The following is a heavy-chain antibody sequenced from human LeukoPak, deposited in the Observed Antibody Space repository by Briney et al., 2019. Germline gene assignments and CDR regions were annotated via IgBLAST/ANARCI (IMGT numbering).Heavy chain of an antibody. D-gene: IGHD3-22*01. CDR3: TTDTPVGWLLLSY. V-gene: IGHV3-15*01. J-gene: IGHJ4*02. CDR1: GFTFSNAW. Sequence: GGSLRLSCAASGFTFSNAWMSWVRQAPGKGLQWVGHIKSKTDGGTTDYAAPVKGRFTISRDDSKNTLYLELNRLKTEDTALYYCTTDTPVGWLLLSYWGQGTLVTVSS. CDR2: IKSKTDGGTT.